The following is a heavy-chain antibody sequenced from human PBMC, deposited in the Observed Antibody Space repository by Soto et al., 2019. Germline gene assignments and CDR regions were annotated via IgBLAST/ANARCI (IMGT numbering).Heavy chain of an antibody. Sequence: EVQLLESGGGLVQPGGSLRLSCAASGFTFSSYAMSWVRQAPGKGLEWVSAISGSGGSTYYADSVKGRFTISRDNSKNTLYLQMNRLRAEDTAVYYCAKPRSSTSYYYYMDVWGKGTTVTVSS. CDR3: AKPRSSTSYYYYMDV. J-gene: IGHJ6*03. CDR1: GFTFSSYA. D-gene: IGHD2-2*01. V-gene: IGHV3-23*01. CDR2: ISGSGGST.